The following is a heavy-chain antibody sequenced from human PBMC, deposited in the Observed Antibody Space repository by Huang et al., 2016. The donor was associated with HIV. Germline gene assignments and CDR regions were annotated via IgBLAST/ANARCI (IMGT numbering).Heavy chain of an antibody. CDR2: IRFDGGNK. CDR1: GFSFSHSG. V-gene: IGHV3-30*02. J-gene: IGHJ4*02. Sequence: QEQLVESGGGVVQPGGSLSLSCATSGFSFSHSGMHWVRQGPGKGVGWVACIRFDGGNKHDADSAKGRFTISRDNSKKMLFLEMNSLRGDDTAFYYCATDLGGYSFDYWGQGALVSVSS. CDR3: ATDLGGYSFDY. D-gene: IGHD2-21*02.